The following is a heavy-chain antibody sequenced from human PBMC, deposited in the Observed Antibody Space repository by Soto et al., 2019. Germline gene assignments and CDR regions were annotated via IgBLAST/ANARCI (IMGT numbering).Heavy chain of an antibody. CDR1: VFTFTRYS. CDR2: ISITTNYI. J-gene: IGHJ4*02. CDR3: ARESDDLTSNFEY. V-gene: IGHV3-21*06. Sequence: PGGSLRLSCAASVFTFTRYSMNLVRQAPGNGLECVSSISITTNYIYYGDSMKGRFTISRDHAKNSLYLEMNRLRPEATAVYYGARESDDLTSNFEYWEQGTIVTVSS.